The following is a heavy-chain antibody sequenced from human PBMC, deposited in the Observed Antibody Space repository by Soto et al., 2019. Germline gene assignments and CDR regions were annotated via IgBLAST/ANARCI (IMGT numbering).Heavy chain of an antibody. Sequence: GGSLRLSCVASGLRFTSYGMSWVRQAPGRGLEWVSSITSGSGVTFYADSVKGRFTISRDNAKNSLHLQMNSLRAEDTTVYYCTTYTGTYRDYWGLGTLVTVSS. CDR2: ITSGSGVT. J-gene: IGHJ4*02. CDR3: TTYTGTYRDY. D-gene: IGHD1-26*01. CDR1: GLRFTSYG. V-gene: IGHV3-21*01.